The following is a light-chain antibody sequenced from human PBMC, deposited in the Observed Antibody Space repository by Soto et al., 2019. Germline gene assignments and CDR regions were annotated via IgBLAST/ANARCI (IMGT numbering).Light chain of an antibody. J-gene: IGKJ1*01. CDR1: QSVSSY. V-gene: IGKV3-15*01. Sequence: EILMTQSPATLSVSPGERATLSCRASQSVSSYLAWYQQKHGQAPRILIHGATTRDTGIPARFSGSGSGTECTLPISRLQSEDFEVYYCQQYNNWPRTFGQGTKVDIK. CDR2: GAT. CDR3: QQYNNWPRT.